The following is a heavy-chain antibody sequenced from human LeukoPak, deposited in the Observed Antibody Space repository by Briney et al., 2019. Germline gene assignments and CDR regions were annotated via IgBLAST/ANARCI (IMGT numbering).Heavy chain of an antibody. CDR2: INPSGGST. CDR3: ARDYLKVVLAATAPSAGHMDN. V-gene: IGHV1-46*01. D-gene: IGHD2-15*01. CDR1: GYTCTSYG. Sequence: ASVKVSCKASGYTCTSYGISWVRQAPGQGLEWMGIINPSGGSTSYAQKFQGRITMTRDTSTSTVYMELSSLRSEDTAVYYCARDYLKVVLAATAPSAGHMDNWGQGTLVTVSS. J-gene: IGHJ4*02.